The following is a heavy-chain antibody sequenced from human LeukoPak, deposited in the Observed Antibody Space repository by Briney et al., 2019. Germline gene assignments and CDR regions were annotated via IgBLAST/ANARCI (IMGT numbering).Heavy chain of an antibody. V-gene: IGHV1-69*13. J-gene: IGHJ4*02. CDR3: AVRGDPYYFDY. CDR1: GGTFSSYA. CDR2: IIPIFGTA. Sequence: SVKVSCKASGGTFSSYAISWVRQAPGQGLEWMGGIIPIFGTANHAQKFQGRVTITADESTSTAYMELSSLRSEDTAVYYCAVRGDPYYFDYWGQGTLVTVSS. D-gene: IGHD2-21*02.